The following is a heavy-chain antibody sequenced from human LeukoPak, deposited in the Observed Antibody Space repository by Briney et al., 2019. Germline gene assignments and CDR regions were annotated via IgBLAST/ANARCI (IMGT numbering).Heavy chain of an antibody. V-gene: IGHV4-59*12. CDR1: GGSISSYY. J-gene: IGHJ4*02. CDR2: IYYSGST. CDR3: ARGRWNYDSGSYFDY. Sequence: SETLSLTCTVSGGSISSYYWTWIRQPPGKGLEWIGYIYYSGSTNYNPSLKSRVTISVDTSKNQFSLKLNSVTAADTAVYYCARGRWNYDSGSYFDYWGQGTLVTVSS. D-gene: IGHD3-10*01.